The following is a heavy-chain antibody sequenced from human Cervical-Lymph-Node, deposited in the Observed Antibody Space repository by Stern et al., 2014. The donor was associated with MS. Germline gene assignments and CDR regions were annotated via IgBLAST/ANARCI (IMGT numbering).Heavy chain of an antibody. J-gene: IGHJ6*02. Sequence: VQLVESVAEVKKPGSSVKVSCKASGGTFSSYPINWVRQATGQGLEWMGGIIPIFGTPNYAQNFQGRVTVTADESTSTAYMELSSLRSEDTAVYFCASPVRITVGATDVCGQGTTVTVSS. V-gene: IGHV1-69*01. CDR1: GGTFSSYP. CDR2: IIPIFGTP. CDR3: ASPVRITVGATDV. D-gene: IGHD3-10*01.